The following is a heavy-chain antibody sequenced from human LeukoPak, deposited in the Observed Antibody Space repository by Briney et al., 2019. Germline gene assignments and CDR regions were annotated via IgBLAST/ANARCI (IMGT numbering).Heavy chain of an antibody. CDR3: ARVVYYYDSSGYYPDKLNDAFDI. CDR1: GYTFTSYY. V-gene: IGHV1-46*01. CDR2: INPSGGST. J-gene: IGHJ3*02. D-gene: IGHD3-22*01. Sequence: GASVKVSCKASGYTFTSYYMHWVRQAPGQGLEWMGIINPSGGSTSYAQKFQGRVTMTRDTSTSTVYMELSSLRSEDTAVYYCARVVYYYDSSGYYPDKLNDAFDIWGQGTMVTVSS.